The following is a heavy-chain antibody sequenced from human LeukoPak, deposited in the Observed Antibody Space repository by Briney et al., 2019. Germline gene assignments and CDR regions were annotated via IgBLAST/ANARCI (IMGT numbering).Heavy chain of an antibody. CDR1: GGSISGYY. Sequence: KTSETLSLTCTVSGGSISGYYWSWVRQPPGKGLEWIGYIYYSGSTNYNPSLKSRVTISVDTSKNQFSLKLSSVTAADTAVYYCAKLISGSPYYFDYWGQGTLVTVSS. CDR3: AKLISGSPYYFDY. CDR2: IYYSGST. J-gene: IGHJ4*02. V-gene: IGHV4-59*13. D-gene: IGHD3-22*01.